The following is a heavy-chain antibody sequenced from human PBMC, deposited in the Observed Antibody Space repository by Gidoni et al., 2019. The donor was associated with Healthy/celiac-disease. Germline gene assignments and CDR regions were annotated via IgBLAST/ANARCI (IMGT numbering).Heavy chain of an antibody. D-gene: IGHD6-13*01. V-gene: IGHV3-48*01. J-gene: IGHJ5*02. CDR1: GFTFSSYS. Sequence: EVQLVESGGGLVQPGGSLRLSCAASGFTFSSYSMNWVRQAPGKGLEWVSYISSSSSTIYYADSVKGRFTISRDNAKNSLYLQMNSLRAEDTAVYYCARDQYSSSWYERWFDPWGQGTLVTVSS. CDR2: ISSSSSTI. CDR3: ARDQYSSSWYERWFDP.